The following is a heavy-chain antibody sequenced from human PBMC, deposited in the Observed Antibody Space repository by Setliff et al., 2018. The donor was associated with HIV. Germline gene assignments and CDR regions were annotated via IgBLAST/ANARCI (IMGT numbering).Heavy chain of an antibody. D-gene: IGHD3-10*01. CDR2: IKQDGSEK. CDR3: VRTGLGLREVLSPGV. Sequence: LRLSCAASGFTFSTYWMSWVRQAPGKGLEWVANIKQDGSEKNYADSVKGRFTISRDNAKNSLYLQMNSLRVEDMAVYYCVRTGLGLREVLSPGVWGTGTTVTVSS. J-gene: IGHJ6*04. V-gene: IGHV3-7*03. CDR1: GFTFSTYW.